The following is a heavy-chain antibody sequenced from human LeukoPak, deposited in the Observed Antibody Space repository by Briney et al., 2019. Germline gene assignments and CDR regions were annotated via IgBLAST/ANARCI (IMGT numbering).Heavy chain of an antibody. J-gene: IGHJ4*02. D-gene: IGHD5-24*01. V-gene: IGHV4-39*01. Sequence: SETLSLICTVSGGSISSSTYYWGWIRQPPGEGLEWIESMYYSGSTYYNPSLKSRLTISADTSNNHFSLKLSSVTAADTAVYYCARRRWLQGFDSWGQGTLVTVSS. CDR3: ARRRWLQGFDS. CDR2: MYYSGST. CDR1: GGSISSSTYY.